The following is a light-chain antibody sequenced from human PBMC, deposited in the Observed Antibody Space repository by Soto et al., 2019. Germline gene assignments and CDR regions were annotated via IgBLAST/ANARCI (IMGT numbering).Light chain of an antibody. J-gene: IGKJ1*01. CDR3: QQYNDWPQT. CDR2: GAS. CDR1: QSISNT. Sequence: EIVMTQFPATLSVSPGERATLSCRASQSISNTLAWYQQRPGQAPRLLIYGASTRATGIPARFSCSGSGIEVTLTISSLQSEDFAVYYCQQYNDWPQTFGQGTKVELK. V-gene: IGKV3-15*01.